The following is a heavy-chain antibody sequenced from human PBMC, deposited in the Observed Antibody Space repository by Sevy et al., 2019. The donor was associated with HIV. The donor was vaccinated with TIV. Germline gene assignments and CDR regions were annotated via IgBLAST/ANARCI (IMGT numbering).Heavy chain of an antibody. D-gene: IGHD3-3*01. CDR1: EYTFTKLS. V-gene: IGHV1-24*01. J-gene: IGHJ4*02. CDR3: VVQIHLDHYSLPNAYYTPSFDF. CDR2: FDPADGGT. Sequence: ASVKVSCKISEYTFTKLSIHWVRQALGEGLQWMGGFDPADGGTIYAQRFRGRLTLVADTSSDTVHMQLSGLTSEDTAVYYCVVQIHLDHYSLPNAYYTPSFDFWAQGTLVTVSS.